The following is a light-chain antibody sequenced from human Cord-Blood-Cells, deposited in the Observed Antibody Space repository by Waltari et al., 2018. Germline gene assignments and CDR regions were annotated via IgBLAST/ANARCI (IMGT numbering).Light chain of an antibody. CDR2: WAA. J-gene: IGKJ2*01. CDR3: QQYYSTPHT. CDR1: QSVLYSSNNTNY. Sequence: DIVMTQSPDSLAVSLGERPTIHCKSSQSVLYSSNNTNYLAWSQPKPGQPPKLLIYWAATRESGVPDRFSGSGSGTDFTLTISSLQAEDVAVYYCQQYYSTPHTFGQGTKLEIK. V-gene: IGKV4-1*01.